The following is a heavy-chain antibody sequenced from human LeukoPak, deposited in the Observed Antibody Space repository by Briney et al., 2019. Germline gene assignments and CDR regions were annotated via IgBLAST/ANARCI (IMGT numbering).Heavy chain of an antibody. CDR3: AKASCGFDCYSDY. D-gene: IGHD2-21*02. Sequence: GGSPRLSCAASGFSFSHYGMYWVRQAPGKGLECVAVISDNGSNNNYADSVKGRVTISRDNSKNTLYLQMNSLRPEDTAVYFCAKASCGFDCYSDYWGQGTLVSVSS. J-gene: IGHJ4*02. V-gene: IGHV3-30*18. CDR2: ISDNGSNN. CDR1: GFSFSHYG.